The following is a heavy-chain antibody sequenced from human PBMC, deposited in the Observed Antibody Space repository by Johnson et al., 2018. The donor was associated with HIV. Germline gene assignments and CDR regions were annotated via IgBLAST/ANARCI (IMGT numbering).Heavy chain of an antibody. CDR1: GFTFSSYW. V-gene: IGHV3-74*01. D-gene: IGHD6-6*01. J-gene: IGHJ3*02. Sequence: VQLVESGGGLVQPGGSLRLSCAASGFTFSSYWMHWVRQAPGKGLVWVSRINSDGSSTSYADSVKGRFNISRDNSKNTLYLQMNSLRAEDTAVYYCARATRSSSSGRHDAFDIWGQGTMVTVSS. CDR2: INSDGSST. CDR3: ARATRSSSSGRHDAFDI.